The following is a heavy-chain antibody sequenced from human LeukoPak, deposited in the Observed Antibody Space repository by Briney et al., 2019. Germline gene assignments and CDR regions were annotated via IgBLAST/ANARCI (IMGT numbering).Heavy chain of an antibody. CDR3: TYDYYDFWSGYSLYDY. Sequence: GGSLRLSCAASGFTFSNAWMSWVRQAPGKGLEWVGRIKSKTDGGTTDYAAPVKGRFTISRDDSKNTLYLQMNSLKTEDTAVYYCTYDYYDFWSGYSLYDYWGQGTLVTVSS. D-gene: IGHD3-3*01. CDR2: IKSKTDGGTT. V-gene: IGHV3-15*01. CDR1: GFTFSNAW. J-gene: IGHJ4*02.